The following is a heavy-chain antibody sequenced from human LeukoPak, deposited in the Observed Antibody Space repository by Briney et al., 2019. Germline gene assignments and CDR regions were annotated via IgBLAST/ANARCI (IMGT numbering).Heavy chain of an antibody. CDR3: AKRAAAFYFDY. J-gene: IGHJ4*02. D-gene: IGHD6-13*01. CDR1: GFTFSSYG. V-gene: IGHV3-30*18. Sequence: GGSLRLSCAASGFTFSSYGMHWVRRAPGKGLEWVAVISYDGSNKYYADSVKGRFTISRDNSKNTLYLQMNSLRAEDTAVYYCAKRAAAFYFDYWGQGTLVTVSS. CDR2: ISYDGSNK.